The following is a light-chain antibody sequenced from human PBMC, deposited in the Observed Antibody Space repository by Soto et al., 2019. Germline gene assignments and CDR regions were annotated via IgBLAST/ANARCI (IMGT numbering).Light chain of an antibody. J-gene: IGKJ1*01. Sequence: EIVLTQSPSTLSLSPGERATLSCRASQSVRSNFLAWYQQKPGQAPRLLIYGASNRATGIPDRFSGSGSGTDFTLTITRLEAEDFAMYYCQRYDSLRTFGQGTKVEI. CDR1: QSVRSNF. CDR3: QRYDSLRT. CDR2: GAS. V-gene: IGKV3-20*01.